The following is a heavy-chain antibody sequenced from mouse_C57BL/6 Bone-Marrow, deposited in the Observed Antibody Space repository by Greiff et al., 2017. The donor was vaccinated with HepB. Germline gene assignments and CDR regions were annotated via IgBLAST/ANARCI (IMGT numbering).Heavy chain of an antibody. CDR2: INPSNGGT. J-gene: IGHJ1*03. Sequence: QVQLQQPGTELVKPGASVKLSCKASGYTFTSYWMHWVKQRPGQGLEWIGNINPSNGGTNYNEKFKSKATLTVDKSSSKAYMQLSSLTSEDSAVYYCARCSSCSYWYFDVWGTGTTVTVSS. D-gene: IGHD1-1*01. V-gene: IGHV1-53*01. CDR3: ARCSSCSYWYFDV. CDR1: GYTFTSYW.